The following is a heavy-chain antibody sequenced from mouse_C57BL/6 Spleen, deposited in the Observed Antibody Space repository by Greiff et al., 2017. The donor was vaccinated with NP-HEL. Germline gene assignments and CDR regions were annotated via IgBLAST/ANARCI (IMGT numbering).Heavy chain of an antibody. V-gene: IGHV6-3*01. CDR1: GFTFSNYW. J-gene: IGHJ3*01. Sequence: EVKLEESGGGLVQPGGSMKLSCVASGFTFSNYWMNWVRQSPEKGLEWVAQIRLKSDNYATHYAESVKGRFTISRDDSKSSVYLQMNNLRAEDTGIYYCTTIFGFAYWGQGTLVTVSA. CDR3: TTIFGFAY. CDR2: IRLKSDNYAT.